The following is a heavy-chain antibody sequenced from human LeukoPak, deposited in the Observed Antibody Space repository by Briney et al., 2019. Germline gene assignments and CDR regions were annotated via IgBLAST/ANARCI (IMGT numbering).Heavy chain of an antibody. D-gene: IGHD2-15*01. CDR3: ARVNDVYCSGGSCYDY. CDR1: GDTFSGYY. CDR2: IHPNSGGT. Sequence: ASEKVSCKASGDTFSGYYLHWVRQAPGQGLEWMGRIHPNSGGTNFAQKFQGRVTMTRDTSISTAYMELSSLRSDDTAVYYCARVNDVYCSGGSCYDYWGQGTLVTVSS. J-gene: IGHJ4*02. V-gene: IGHV1-2*06.